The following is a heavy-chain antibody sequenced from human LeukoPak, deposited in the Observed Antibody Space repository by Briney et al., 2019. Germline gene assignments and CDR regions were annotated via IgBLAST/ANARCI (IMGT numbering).Heavy chain of an antibody. Sequence: GGSLRLSCAASGFTFSSFAVHWVRQAPGGGLEWVAVISFDGTSKFYTDSVKGRFTISRDNSKNTLYLQMNSLRAEDTAVYHCARDPAMVVGMDVWGQGTTVTGSS. V-gene: IGHV3-30-3*01. J-gene: IGHJ6*02. CDR1: GFTFSSFA. CDR3: ARDPAMVVGMDV. D-gene: IGHD5-18*01. CDR2: ISFDGTSK.